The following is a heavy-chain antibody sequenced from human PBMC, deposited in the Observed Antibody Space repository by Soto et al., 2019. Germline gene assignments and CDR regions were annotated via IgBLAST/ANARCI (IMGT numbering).Heavy chain of an antibody. V-gene: IGHV3-23*01. J-gene: IGHJ1*01. D-gene: IGHD6-6*01. Sequence: GGSLRLSCAASGFTIYNFAMNWVRQAPGKGLYWVSGVTKSGVSTYYADSVQGRFTISRDNSKNTLYLQMNYKRDEDRAVYYCAKESDKTSSPWWGQGTLVTVSS. CDR2: VTKSGVST. CDR1: GFTIYNFA. CDR3: AKESDKTSSPW.